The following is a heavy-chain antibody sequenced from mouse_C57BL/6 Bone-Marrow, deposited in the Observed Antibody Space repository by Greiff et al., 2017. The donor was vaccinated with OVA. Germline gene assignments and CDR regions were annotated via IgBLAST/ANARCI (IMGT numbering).Heavy chain of an antibody. Sequence: QVQLQQPGAELVRPGTSVKLSCKASGYTFTSYWMHWVKQRPGQGLEWIGVIDPSDSYTNYNQKFKGKATLTVDTSSSTAYMQLSSLTSEDSAVYYCARWGDYFYAMDYWGQGTSVTVSS. CDR2: IDPSDSYT. D-gene: IGHD1-1*01. V-gene: IGHV1-59*01. J-gene: IGHJ4*01. CDR3: ARWGDYFYAMDY. CDR1: GYTFTSYW.